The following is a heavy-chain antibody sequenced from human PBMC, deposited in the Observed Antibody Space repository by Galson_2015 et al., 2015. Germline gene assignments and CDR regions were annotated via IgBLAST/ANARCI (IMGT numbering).Heavy chain of an antibody. D-gene: IGHD5-24*01. Sequence: SLRLSCAASGFTFSSYWMHLVRQAPGKGLVWVSRINSDGSSTSYADSVKGRFTISRDNAKNTLYLQMNSLRAEDTAVYYCARDPRDGYNEPFDYWGQGTLVTVSS. CDR2: INSDGSST. CDR3: ARDPRDGYNEPFDY. CDR1: GFTFSSYW. V-gene: IGHV3-74*01. J-gene: IGHJ4*02.